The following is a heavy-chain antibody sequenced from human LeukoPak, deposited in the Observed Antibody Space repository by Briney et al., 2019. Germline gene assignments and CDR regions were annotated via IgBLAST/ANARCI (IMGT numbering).Heavy chain of an antibody. CDR1: GYTFTSYA. Sequence: GASVKVSCKASGYTFTSYAMHWVRQAPGQRLEWMGWINAGNGNTKYSQKFQGRVTITRDTSASTAYMELSSLRSEDTAVYYCARDQTPFGGLDYWGQGTLVTVSS. V-gene: IGHV1-3*01. D-gene: IGHD3-10*01. CDR2: INAGNGNT. CDR3: ARDQTPFGGLDY. J-gene: IGHJ4*02.